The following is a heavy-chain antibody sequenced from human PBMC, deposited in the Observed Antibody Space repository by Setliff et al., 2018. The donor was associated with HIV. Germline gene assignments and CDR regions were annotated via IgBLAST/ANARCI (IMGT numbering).Heavy chain of an antibody. CDR3: ARDRSKYGTGSSAYNWFDP. Sequence: SETLSLTCSVSTDSISNFHWSWMRQPAGKGLEWIGRIFGSGTTHYNPSLKCRVTMSIDTSKNQFSLKLNSVAAADTAVYFCARDRSKYGTGSSAYNWFDPWGLGTLVTVPQ. V-gene: IGHV4-4*07. J-gene: IGHJ5*02. D-gene: IGHD3-16*01. CDR1: TDSISNFH. CDR2: IFGSGTT.